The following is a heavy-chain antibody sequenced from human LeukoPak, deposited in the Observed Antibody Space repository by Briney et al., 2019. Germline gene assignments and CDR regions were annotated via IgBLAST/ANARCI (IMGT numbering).Heavy chain of an antibody. CDR3: ARARWKNFDY. V-gene: IGHV4-39*07. CDR2: INHSGST. J-gene: IGHJ4*02. D-gene: IGHD4-23*01. Sequence: SETLSLTCTVSGGSISSSSYYWSWIRQPPGKGLEWIGEINHSGSTNYNPSLKSRVTISVDTSKNQFSLKLSSVTAADTAVYYCARARWKNFDYWGQGTLVTVSS. CDR1: GGSISSSSYY.